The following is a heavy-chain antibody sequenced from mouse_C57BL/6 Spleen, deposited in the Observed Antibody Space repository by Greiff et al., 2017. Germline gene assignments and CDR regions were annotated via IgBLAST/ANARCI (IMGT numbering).Heavy chain of an antibody. Sequence: VQLKESGPGLVAPSQSLSITCTASGFSLTSYAISWVRQPPGKGLEWLGVIWTGGGTNYNSPLKSRLSISKDNSKSQVFLKMNSLQTDDTARYYCASLYQLGDYAMDYWGQGTSVTVSS. CDR1: GFSLTSYA. D-gene: IGHD4-1*02. CDR2: IWTGGGT. J-gene: IGHJ4*01. V-gene: IGHV2-9-1*01. CDR3: ASLYQLGDYAMDY.